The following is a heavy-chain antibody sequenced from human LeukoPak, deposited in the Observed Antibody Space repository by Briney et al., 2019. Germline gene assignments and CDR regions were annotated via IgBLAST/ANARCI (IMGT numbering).Heavy chain of an antibody. CDR2: INSDGSST. V-gene: IGHV3-74*01. D-gene: IGHD3-10*01. J-gene: IGHJ3*02. CDR1: GFTVSSNY. Sequence: PGGSLLLSCEASGFTVSSNYITWVRQAPGGGLEWVSRINSDGSSTSYADSVKGRFTISRDNAKNTLYLQMNSLTAEDTAVYYCASDIGVDAFDIWGQGTMVTVSS. CDR3: ASDIGVDAFDI.